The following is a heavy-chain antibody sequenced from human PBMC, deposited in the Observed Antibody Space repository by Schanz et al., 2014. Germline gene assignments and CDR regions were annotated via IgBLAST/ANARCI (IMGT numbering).Heavy chain of an antibody. D-gene: IGHD3-10*01. V-gene: IGHV3-23*01. CDR2: ISGLGEAT. CDR1: GFTFTDHA. J-gene: IGHJ4*02. CDR3: AKDRRDNYGSGTFYFEH. Sequence: EVQLLASGGGLVQPGGSLRLTCLTSGFTFTDHAMSWVRQAPGKGLEWVSTISGLGEATFYSDSVKGRFTVSRDNSKNTLYLQMSSLRAEDTALYFCAKDRRDNYGSGTFYFEHWGQGTLVTVSS.